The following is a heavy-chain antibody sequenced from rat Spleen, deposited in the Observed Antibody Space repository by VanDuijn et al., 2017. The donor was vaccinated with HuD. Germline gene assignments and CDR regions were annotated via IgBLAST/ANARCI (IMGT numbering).Heavy chain of an antibody. J-gene: IGHJ3*01. Sequence: EVQLVESGGGLVQPGNSLKLSCAASGFTFSDYYMAWVRQAPKKGLEWVASIRYESSSTYYGDSVKGRFTISRDNAKSTLYLQMNSLRSEDTATYYCAKGHLPGYNYFNWFAYWGQGTLVTVSS. D-gene: IGHD1-4*01. CDR2: IRYESSST. CDR1: GFTFSDYY. V-gene: IGHV5-22*01. CDR3: AKGHLPGYNYFNWFAY.